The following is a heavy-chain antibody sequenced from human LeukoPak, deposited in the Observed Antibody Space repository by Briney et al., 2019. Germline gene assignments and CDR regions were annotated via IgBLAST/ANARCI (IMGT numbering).Heavy chain of an antibody. Sequence: GGSLRLSCAASGFTFSSYSMNWVRQAPGKGLEWVSSISSSSSYIYYADSVKGRFTISRDNAKNSLYLQMNSLRAEDTAVYYCARGKTTVTTLGDYWGQGTLVTVS. D-gene: IGHD4-17*01. CDR1: GFTFSSYS. CDR2: ISSSSSYI. CDR3: ARGKTTVTTLGDY. J-gene: IGHJ4*02. V-gene: IGHV3-21*01.